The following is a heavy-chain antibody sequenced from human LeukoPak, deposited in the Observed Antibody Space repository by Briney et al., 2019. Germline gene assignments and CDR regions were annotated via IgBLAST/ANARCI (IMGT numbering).Heavy chain of an antibody. CDR3: ARGQGATVPQVGKNWFDP. J-gene: IGHJ5*02. D-gene: IGHD1-26*01. CDR2: VNESGGT. V-gene: IGHV4-34*01. CDR1: IDSFSNYH. Sequence: SETLSLTCAVYIDSFSNYHWNWIRQTPAKGMEWIGEVNESGGTNNSPSLRSRVILSVDTSKNQFSLKLISVTVADTAIYYCARGQGATVPQVGKNWFDPWGQGTRVTVSS.